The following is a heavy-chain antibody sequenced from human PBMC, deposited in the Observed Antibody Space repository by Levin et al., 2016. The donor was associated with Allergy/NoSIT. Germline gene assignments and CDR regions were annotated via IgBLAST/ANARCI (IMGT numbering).Heavy chain of an antibody. CDR3: AREGTATQDSYYYAMDV. D-gene: IGHD4-17*01. V-gene: IGHV4-59*01. CDR1: GASISSYY. Sequence: SETLSLTCTVSGASISSYYWSWIRQTPWKGLEWIGYMYNTGSTNYSPSFRSRVTISVDTSKNQFSLRLSSVTAADTAVYYCAREGTATQDSYYYAMDVWGQGTTVTVSS. J-gene: IGHJ6*02. CDR2: MYNTGST.